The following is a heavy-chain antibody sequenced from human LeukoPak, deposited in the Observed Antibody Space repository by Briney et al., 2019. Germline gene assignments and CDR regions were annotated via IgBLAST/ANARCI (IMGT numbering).Heavy chain of an antibody. CDR3: ARDSSGWYDY. CDR1: GFTVSNNY. J-gene: IGHJ4*02. Sequence: PGGSLRLSCAASGFTVSNNYLHWVRQAPGKGLEYVSAISSNGGSTYYANSVKGRFTISRDNSKNTLYLQMNSLRAEDTAVYYCARDSSGWYDYWGQGTLVTVSS. V-gene: IGHV3-64*01. D-gene: IGHD6-19*01. CDR2: ISSNGGST.